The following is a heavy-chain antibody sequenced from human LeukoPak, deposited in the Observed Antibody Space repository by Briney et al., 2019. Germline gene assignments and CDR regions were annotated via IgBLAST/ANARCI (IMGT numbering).Heavy chain of an antibody. V-gene: IGHV4-4*07. D-gene: IGHD4-17*01. Sequence: PSETLSLTCSVSGDSISYFYWSWIRQAAGKGLEWIGRIYNSGSTDYNASLKSRVTMSVDTSKNQLSLKVISVTAADTAVYYCARAPGTTFDYWGHGNMVTVSS. CDR3: ARAPGTTFDY. CDR2: IYNSGST. J-gene: IGHJ4*01. CDR1: GDSISYFY.